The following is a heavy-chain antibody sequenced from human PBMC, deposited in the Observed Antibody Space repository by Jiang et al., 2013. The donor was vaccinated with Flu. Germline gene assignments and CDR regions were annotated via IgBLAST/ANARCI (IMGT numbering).Heavy chain of an antibody. V-gene: IGHV4-39*01. Sequence: ALLKPSETLSLTCTVSGGSISSSSYYWGWIRQPPGKGLEWIGSIYYSGSTYYNPSLKSRVTISVDTSKNQFSLKLSSVTATDTAVYYCASEWLAAADPYNWFDPWGQGPWSPSPQ. D-gene: IGHD6-13*01. CDR1: GGSISSSSYY. CDR2: IYYSGST. CDR3: ASEWLAAADPYNWFDP. J-gene: IGHJ5*02.